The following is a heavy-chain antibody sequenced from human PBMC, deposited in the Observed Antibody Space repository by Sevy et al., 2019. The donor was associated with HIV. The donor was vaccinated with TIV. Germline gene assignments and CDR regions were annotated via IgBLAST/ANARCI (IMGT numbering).Heavy chain of an antibody. CDR1: GDSIRSGSYY. V-gene: IGHV4-61*02. CDR3: ARDKRFLNDAFDV. D-gene: IGHD3-10*01. J-gene: IGHJ3*01. Sequence: SETLCLTCTVSGDSIRSGSYYWSWFRQPAGKGLEWIGRIYTSGSPKYNPSLESRVTISADTSKNQFSLELSSVTAADTAIYYCARDKRFLNDAFDVWGQGTMVTVSS. CDR2: IYTSGSP.